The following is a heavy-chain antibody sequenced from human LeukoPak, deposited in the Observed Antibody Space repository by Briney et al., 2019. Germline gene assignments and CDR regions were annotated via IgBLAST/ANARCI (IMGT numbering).Heavy chain of an antibody. V-gene: IGHV3-23*01. CDR1: GFTFSSYA. J-gene: IGHJ4*02. CDR2: ISGSGGST. CDR3: AKDRDDYYDSSGYSYYFDY. D-gene: IGHD3-22*01. Sequence: GGSLRLSCAASGFTFSSYAMSWVRQAPGKGLEWVSAISGSGGSTYYADSVKGRFTISRDNSKNTLYLQMNSLRAEDTAVYYCAKDRDDYYDSSGYSYYFDYWGQGTLVTVSS.